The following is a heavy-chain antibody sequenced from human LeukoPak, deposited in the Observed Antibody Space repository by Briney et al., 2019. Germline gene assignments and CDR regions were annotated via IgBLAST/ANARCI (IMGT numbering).Heavy chain of an antibody. CDR2: IYNSGNT. D-gene: IGHD3-22*01. Sequence: SAETQSLTCTVSGDSMSRNYWSWIRQPAGKGLEWIGRIYNSGNTNYSPSLESRVIMSADTSKNQFSLKLSSVTGADTAVYYCERGSFGSSGYYLFDYWGQGTLVTVSS. J-gene: IGHJ4*02. V-gene: IGHV4-4*07. CDR3: ERGSFGSSGYYLFDY. CDR1: GDSMSRNY.